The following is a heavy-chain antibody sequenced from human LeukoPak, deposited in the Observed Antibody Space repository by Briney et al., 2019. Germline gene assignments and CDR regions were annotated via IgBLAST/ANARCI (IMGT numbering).Heavy chain of an antibody. J-gene: IGHJ4*02. CDR1: GVAIYSHY. CDR2: IYYKGNT. Sequence: SETLSLTCAVSGVAIYSHYTGWIRQTPGKGLEWIGDIYYKGNTNYNPSLKSRVTISLDTSKNHLSLTLTSVVAADTAIYYCMRRDTGWNYSDYWGQGILVTVSS. D-gene: IGHD6-19*01. V-gene: IGHV4-59*08. CDR3: MRRDTGWNYSDY.